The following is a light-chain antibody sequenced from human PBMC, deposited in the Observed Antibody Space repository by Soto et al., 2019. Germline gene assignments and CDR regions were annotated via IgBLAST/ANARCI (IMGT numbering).Light chain of an antibody. CDR3: QQYGSSPST. CDR2: GAS. V-gene: IGKV3-20*01. J-gene: IGKJ3*01. CDR1: QSVYRNF. Sequence: EIVLTQSPGTLSLSPGERATLSCRASQSVYRNFLAWYQQKPGQAPRLLIYGASSRATGIPDRFSGSGSGTDLSLIISRLEPEDFAVYYCQQYGSSPSTFGPGTKVHIK.